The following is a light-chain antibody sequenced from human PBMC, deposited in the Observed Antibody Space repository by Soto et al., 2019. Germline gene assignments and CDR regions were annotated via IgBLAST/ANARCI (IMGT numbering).Light chain of an antibody. J-gene: IGKJ1*01. V-gene: IGKV1-12*01. CDR3: QQANSFPTT. CDR2: AAS. Sequence: DIQMTQSPSSVSASVGDRVTITCRASQSISGWLAWYQQKPGKAPKLLIYAASNLQSGVPSRFSGSGSGTDFTLTISSLQPEDFATYYGQQANSFPTTFGQGTKVEIK. CDR1: QSISGW.